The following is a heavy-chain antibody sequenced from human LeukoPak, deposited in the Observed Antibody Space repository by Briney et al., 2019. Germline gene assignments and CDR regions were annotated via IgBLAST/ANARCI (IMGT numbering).Heavy chain of an antibody. J-gene: IGHJ6*03. D-gene: IGHD5-18*01. CDR3: ARDHEYSYGYNYYYYYMDV. Sequence: SETLSLTCAVYGGSFSGYYWSWIRQPPGKGLEWIGYIYYSGSTNYNPSLKSRVTISVDTSKNQFSLKLSSVTAADTAVYYCARDHEYSYGYNYYYYYMDVWGKGTTVTVSS. CDR2: IYYSGST. CDR1: GGSFSGYY. V-gene: IGHV4-59*01.